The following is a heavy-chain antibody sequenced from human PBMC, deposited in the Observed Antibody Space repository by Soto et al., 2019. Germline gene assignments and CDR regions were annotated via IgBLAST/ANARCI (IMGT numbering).Heavy chain of an antibody. CDR3: ARGPYYDLIWNYYYMDV. CDR2: IYYSGST. Sequence: QVQLQESGPGLVKPSETLSLNCSVSGGSISGHYWSWVRQTPGKGLEWIGYIYYSGSTNYNPSLKRRVTISVDTSKTHFSLRLTSVTAADTAVYYCARGPYYDLIWNYYYMDVWGKGTTVTVSS. D-gene: IGHD3-16*01. V-gene: IGHV4-59*08. J-gene: IGHJ6*03. CDR1: GGSISGHY.